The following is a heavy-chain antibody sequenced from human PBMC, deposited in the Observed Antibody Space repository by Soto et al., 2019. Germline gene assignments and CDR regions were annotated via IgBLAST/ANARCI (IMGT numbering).Heavy chain of an antibody. J-gene: IGHJ5*02. Sequence: ASVKVSCKASGVTFSSYAISWVRQAPGQGLEWMGGIIPIFGTANYAQKFQGRVTITADESTSTAYMELSSLRSEDTAVYYCARGVITIFGVVSFWFDPWGQGTLVTVSS. D-gene: IGHD3-3*01. CDR2: IIPIFGTA. CDR3: ARGVITIFGVVSFWFDP. CDR1: GVTFSSYA. V-gene: IGHV1-69*13.